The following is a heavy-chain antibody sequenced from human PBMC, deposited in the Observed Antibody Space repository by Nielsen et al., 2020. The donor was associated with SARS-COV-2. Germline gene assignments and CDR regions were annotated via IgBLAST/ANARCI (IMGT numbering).Heavy chain of an antibody. CDR3: ARGSGFLEWNIDY. D-gene: IGHD3-3*01. J-gene: IGHJ4*02. CDR2: ISSSSSYI. V-gene: IGHV3-21*01. Sequence: GGSLRLSCAASGFTFSSYSMNWVRQAPGKGLEWVSSISSSSSYIYYADSVKGRFTISRDNAKNSLYLQMNSLRAEDTAVYYCARGSGFLEWNIDYWGQGTLVTVSS. CDR1: GFTFSSYS.